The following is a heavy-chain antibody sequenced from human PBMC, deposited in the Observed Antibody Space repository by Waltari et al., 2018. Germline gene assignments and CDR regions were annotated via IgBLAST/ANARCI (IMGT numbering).Heavy chain of an antibody. CDR2: MNPNRGNT. J-gene: IGHJ4*02. V-gene: IGHV1-8*01. Sequence: QVQLVQSGAEVKKPGASVKVSCKASGYAFTSYDFNWVRTATGQGLEWMGWMNPNRGNTGYAQRFQGRVTMTRNTSLSTAYMELSSLRSEDTAVYYCARWDYYDSSGCYHYWGQGTLVTVSS. CDR1: GYAFTSYD. CDR3: ARWDYYDSSGCYHY. D-gene: IGHD3-22*01.